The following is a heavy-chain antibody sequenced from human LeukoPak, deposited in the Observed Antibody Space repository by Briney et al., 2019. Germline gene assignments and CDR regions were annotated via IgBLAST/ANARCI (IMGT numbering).Heavy chain of an antibody. J-gene: IGHJ4*02. CDR2: INPSGGST. Sequence: ASVKVSCKASGYTFTSYYMHWVRQAPGQGLEWMGIINPSGGSTSYAQKFQGRVTMTRDTSISTAYMELSRLRSDDTAVYYCARATDNAVLQYFDWLFRYWGQGTLVTVSS. CDR3: ARATDNAVLQYFDWLFRY. D-gene: IGHD3-9*01. CDR1: GYTFTSYY. V-gene: IGHV1-46*01.